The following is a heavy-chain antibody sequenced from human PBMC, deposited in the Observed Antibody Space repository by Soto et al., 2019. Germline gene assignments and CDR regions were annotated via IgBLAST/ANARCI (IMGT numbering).Heavy chain of an antibody. D-gene: IGHD3-10*01. V-gene: IGHV1-24*01. CDR3: ATDMVRGPRSYYGMDV. CDR1: GYTLTEFS. CDR2: FDPEDGET. J-gene: IGHJ6*02. Sequence: QVELVQSGAEVKKPGASVKVSCKVSGYTLTEFSMHWLRQAPGKGLEWMGGFDPEDGETIYAQKFQGRVTMTEDTSTDTAYMELSSLRSEDTAVYYCATDMVRGPRSYYGMDVWGQGTTVTVSS.